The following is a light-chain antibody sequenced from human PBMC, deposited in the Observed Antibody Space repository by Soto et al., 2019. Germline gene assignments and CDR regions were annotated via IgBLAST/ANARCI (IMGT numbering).Light chain of an antibody. Sequence: QSALTQPPSVSGAPGQRVTISCIGSSSNIGAGYDVHWYQQLPGTAPKLLIYGNSNRPSGVPDRFSGSKSGTSASLAITGLQAEDEAGYYCQSYDSSLTGKVFGGGTKVTVL. CDR1: SSNIGAGYD. CDR2: GNS. J-gene: IGLJ2*01. V-gene: IGLV1-40*01. CDR3: QSYDSSLTGKV.